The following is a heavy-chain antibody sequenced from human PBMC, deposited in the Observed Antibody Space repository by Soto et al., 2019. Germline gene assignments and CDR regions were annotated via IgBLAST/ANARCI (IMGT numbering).Heavy chain of an antibody. CDR2: ISGSGRTI. CDR3: ARLPFPWGWFDP. V-gene: IGHV3-11*01. CDR1: GIVFSDY. J-gene: IGHJ5*02. D-gene: IGHD3-16*01. Sequence: QVQLVESGGGLVKPGGSLRDSCAASGIVFSDYMSWVRQAPGKGLEWLSYISGSGRTIYSADSVKGRFTISRDNATNSLYLQMNNVRTEDTAVYYCARLPFPWGWFDPWGQGTLVTVSS.